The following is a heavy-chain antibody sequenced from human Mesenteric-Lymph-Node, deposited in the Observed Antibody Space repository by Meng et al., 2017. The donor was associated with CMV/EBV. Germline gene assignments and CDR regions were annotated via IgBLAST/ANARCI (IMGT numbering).Heavy chain of an antibody. D-gene: IGHD3-3*01. J-gene: IGHJ6*02. Sequence: ASVKVSCKASGYTFTTYDINWVRQVTGQGLEWVGWISAYNGNTNYAQKLQGRVTMTTDTSTSTAYMELRSLRSDDTAVYYCARDYDFWSGYYSNWGMDVWGQGTTVTVSS. CDR2: ISAYNGNT. CDR3: ARDYDFWSGYYSNWGMDV. V-gene: IGHV1-18*01. CDR1: GYTFTTYD.